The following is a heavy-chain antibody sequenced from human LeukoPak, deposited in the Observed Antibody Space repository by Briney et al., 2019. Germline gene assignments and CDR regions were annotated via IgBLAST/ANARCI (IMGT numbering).Heavy chain of an antibody. J-gene: IGHJ4*02. Sequence: SETLSLTCTVSGGSISSFYWSWIRQPPGKGLEWIGYIYYIGRTNYNPSLKSRVTISVDTSKNQFSLRLNSVTAADTAVYFCARVDYGGYNYWGQGTLVTVSS. CDR3: ARVDYGGYNY. V-gene: IGHV4-59*01. CDR2: IYYIGRT. CDR1: GGSISSFY. D-gene: IGHD4-23*01.